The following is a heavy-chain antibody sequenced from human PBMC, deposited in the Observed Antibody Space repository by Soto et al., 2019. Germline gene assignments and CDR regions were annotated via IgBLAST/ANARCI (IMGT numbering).Heavy chain of an antibody. CDR3: ARTTAVPNTLRSRYFFDY. CDR2: VYYSGTT. Sequence: PSESMSLTCSACGGSVSNKTYYWTWIRQPPGKRLEWIGYVYYSGTTNYNPSLKSRVTISVDLSKNQFSLRLSSVTTADTALYYCARTTAVPNTLRSRYFFDYWGQGTLVTVSS. V-gene: IGHV4-61*01. J-gene: IGHJ4*02. D-gene: IGHD4-17*01. CDR1: GGSVSNKTYY.